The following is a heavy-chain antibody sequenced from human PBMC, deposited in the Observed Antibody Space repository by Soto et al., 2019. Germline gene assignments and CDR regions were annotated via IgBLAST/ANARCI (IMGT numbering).Heavy chain of an antibody. J-gene: IGHJ3*01. CDR3: ARRLDDRADEGFDV. CDR2: IIPLFGTT. D-gene: IGHD3-16*01. V-gene: IGHV1-69*18. Sequence: QVHLVQSGAEVRKPGSSVKVSCKTSGGTFSTYTIYWVRQAPGQGLEWMGRIIPLFGTTKYAQNFQDRVTITREESTSTTYMELSSLRAEDTAVYYCARRLDDRADEGFDVWGEGTAVTVSA. CDR1: GGTFSTYT.